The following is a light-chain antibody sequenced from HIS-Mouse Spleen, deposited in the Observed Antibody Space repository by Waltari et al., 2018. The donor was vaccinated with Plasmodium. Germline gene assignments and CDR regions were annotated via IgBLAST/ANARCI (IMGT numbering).Light chain of an antibody. CDR2: GAS. CDR3: QQYNNWSFT. Sequence: EIVMTQSPATLSVSPGERATLSCRASQSVSSNLAWYQQKPVQAPRLLIYGASTRATVIPARFIGSGSGTEFTLTISSLQSEDFAVYYCQQYNNWSFTFGPGTKVDIK. CDR1: QSVSSN. V-gene: IGKV3-15*01. J-gene: IGKJ3*01.